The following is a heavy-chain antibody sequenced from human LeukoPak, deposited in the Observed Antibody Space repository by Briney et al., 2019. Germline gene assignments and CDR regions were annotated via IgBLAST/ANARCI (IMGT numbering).Heavy chain of an antibody. J-gene: IGHJ3*02. V-gene: IGHV3-21*01. CDR3: ARGVEMATIAAFDI. Sequence: PGGSLRLSCAASGFTFSSHSTNWDRQAPEGWMGWVSSISSSSSYIYYADTVKVRFTISRDKAKNSLYLQMNSLRAEDTAVYYCARGVEMATIAAFDIWGQGTMVTVSS. D-gene: IGHD5-24*01. CDR2: ISSSSSYI. CDR1: GFTFSSHS.